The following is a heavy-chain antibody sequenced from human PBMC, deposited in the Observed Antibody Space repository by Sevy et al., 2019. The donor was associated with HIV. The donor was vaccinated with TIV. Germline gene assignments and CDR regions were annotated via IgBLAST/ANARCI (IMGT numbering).Heavy chain of an antibody. J-gene: IGHJ3*02. CDR3: AKHVGNPSGPFDI. V-gene: IGHV3-23*01. CDR2: ITGSGGNK. Sequence: GGSLRLSCGASGFTFSTYAMSWVRQAPGKGLDWVSTITGSGGNKFYSDSVKGRFTISRDNSMNRVYLQLNSLRVEDMAVYYCAKHVGNPSGPFDIWGQGTMVTVSS. CDR1: GFTFSTYA. D-gene: IGHD3-10*01.